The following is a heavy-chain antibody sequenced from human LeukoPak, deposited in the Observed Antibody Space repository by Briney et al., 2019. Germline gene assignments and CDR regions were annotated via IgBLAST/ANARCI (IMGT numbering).Heavy chain of an antibody. Sequence: GESLKISCKVSGYSFTSYWIGWVRQMPGKGLEWMGITYPGDSDTRYSPAFQVQVTISVDKYINIAYLQWRSLKASDTAIYYCARYSLGRPWYFDYWGQGTLVTVSS. V-gene: IGHV5-51*01. CDR3: ARYSLGRPWYFDY. J-gene: IGHJ4*02. CDR1: GYSFTSYW. D-gene: IGHD4-11*01. CDR2: TYPGDSDT.